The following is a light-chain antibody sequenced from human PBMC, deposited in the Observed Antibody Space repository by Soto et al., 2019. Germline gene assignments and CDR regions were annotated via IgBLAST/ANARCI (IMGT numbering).Light chain of an antibody. CDR1: SSNIGAHS. CDR3: GTWDNSLSGGV. J-gene: IGLJ3*02. CDR2: DNS. Sequence: QSVLTQPPSLSAAPGHQVTIFCSGSSSNIGAHSVSWYQQLPGTAPKLLIYDNSKRPSGVPDRFSGSKSGTSATLGITGLQTGDEADYYCGTWDNSLSGGVFGGGTKLTVL. V-gene: IGLV1-51*02.